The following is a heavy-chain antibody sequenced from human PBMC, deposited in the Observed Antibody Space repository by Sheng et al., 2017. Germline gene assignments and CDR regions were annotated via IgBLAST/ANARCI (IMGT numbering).Heavy chain of an antibody. J-gene: IGHJ4*02. Sequence: QVQLVQSGAEVKKPGSSVKVSCKASGGTFSSYTISWVRQAPGQGLEWMGRIIPILGIANYAQKFQGRVTITADKSTSTAYMELSSLRSEDTAVYYCAREDSNYYFDYWGQGTLVTVSS. CDR1: GGTFSSYT. V-gene: IGHV1-69*08. D-gene: IGHD6-13*01. CDR2: IIPILGIA. CDR3: AREDSNYYFDY.